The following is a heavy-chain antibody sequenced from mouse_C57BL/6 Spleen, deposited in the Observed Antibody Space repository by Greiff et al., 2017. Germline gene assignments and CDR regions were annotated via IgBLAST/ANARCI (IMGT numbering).Heavy chain of an antibody. CDR3: TGDSWYFDV. V-gene: IGHV6-3*01. J-gene: IGHJ1*03. CDR1: GFTFSNYW. CDR2: IRLKSDNYAT. Sequence: EVKLVESGGGLVQPGGSMKLSCVASGFTFSNYWMNWVRQSPAQGLEWVAQIRLKSDNYATHYAESVKGRFTISRDDSKSSVYLQMNNLSAEDTGIYYCTGDSWYFDVWGTGTTVTVSS.